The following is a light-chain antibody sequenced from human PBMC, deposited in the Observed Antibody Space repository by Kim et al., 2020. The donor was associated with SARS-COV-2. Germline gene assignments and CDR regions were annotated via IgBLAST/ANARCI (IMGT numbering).Light chain of an antibody. CDR1: QDIRND. J-gene: IGKJ5*01. V-gene: IGKV1-17*01. Sequence: ASVGDRVTCTCRASQDIRNDLGWYQQNPGRAPKRLISGASSLQSGVPSRFSCSGSGTEFTLSISGLQPEDLATYFCLQHNTSPMTFGQGTRLEIK. CDR2: GAS. CDR3: LQHNTSPMT.